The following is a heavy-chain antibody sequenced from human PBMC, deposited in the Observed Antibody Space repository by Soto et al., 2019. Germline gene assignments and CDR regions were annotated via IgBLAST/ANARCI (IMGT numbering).Heavy chain of an antibody. D-gene: IGHD3-3*01. J-gene: IGHJ5*02. Sequence: PPETLSLTCAVYGGSFSGYYWSWIRQPPGKGREWMGEINHSGSTNYNPSLKSRVTISVDTSKNQFSLKLSSVTAADTAVYYCARTLGRITIFGVVANWFDPWGQGTLVTVSS. CDR3: ARTLGRITIFGVVANWFDP. CDR2: INHSGST. CDR1: GGSFSGYY. V-gene: IGHV4-34*01.